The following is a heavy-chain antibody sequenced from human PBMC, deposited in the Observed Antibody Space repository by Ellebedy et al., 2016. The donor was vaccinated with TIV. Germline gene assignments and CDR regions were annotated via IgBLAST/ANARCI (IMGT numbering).Heavy chain of an antibody. CDR3: ARDVTRSDYQYYGMDV. CDR1: GFTFSSYA. CDR2: ISGSGGST. D-gene: IGHD1-26*01. Sequence: GGSLRLSXAASGFTFSSYAMSWVRQAPGRGLEWVSAISGSGGSTYYADSVKGRFTISRDNSKNTLYLQMNSLRPEDTAVYYCARDVTRSDYQYYGMDVWGQGTTVTVSS. V-gene: IGHV3-23*01. J-gene: IGHJ6*02.